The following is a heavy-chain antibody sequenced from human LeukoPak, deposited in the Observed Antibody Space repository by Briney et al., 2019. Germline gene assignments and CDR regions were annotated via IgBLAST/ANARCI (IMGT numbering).Heavy chain of an antibody. V-gene: IGHV1-2*02. CDR3: ARDNGGHYYGSGCDY. CDR1: GYTFTDYY. J-gene: IGHJ4*02. D-gene: IGHD3-10*01. Sequence: ASVTVSCKASGYTFTDYYMHWVRQAPGQGFEWMGWINPNDGDTNYAQKFQGRVTMTRDTSISTAHMEVSRLRSDDTAVYYCARDNGGHYYGSGCDYWGQGTLVTVSS. CDR2: INPNDGDT.